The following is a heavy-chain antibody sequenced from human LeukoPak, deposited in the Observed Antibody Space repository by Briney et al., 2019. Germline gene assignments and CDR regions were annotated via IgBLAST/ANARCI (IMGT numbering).Heavy chain of an antibody. J-gene: IGHJ4*02. Sequence: GGSLRLSCAASGFPFHMYAMIWVRQAPGKGLEWVSCVSGSGGRVATYYTDSVKGRFTISRDNAKNTMYLQMNSLSGEDTAIYYCAKDIAASGLPRIFDFWGRGTLVTVSS. D-gene: IGHD6-13*01. CDR1: GFPFHMYA. CDR2: VSGSGGRVAT. V-gene: IGHV3-23*01. CDR3: AKDIAASGLPRIFDF.